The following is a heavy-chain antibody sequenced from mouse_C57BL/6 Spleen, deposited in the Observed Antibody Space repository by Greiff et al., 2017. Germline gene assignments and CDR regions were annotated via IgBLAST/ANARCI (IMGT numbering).Heavy chain of an antibody. Sequence: EVKLMESGAELVRPGASVKLSCTASGFNIKDDYMHWVKQRPEQGLEWIGWIDPENGDTEYASKFQGKATITADTSSNTAYLQLSSLTSEDTAVYYCTTDGYGAFAYWGQGTLVTVSA. CDR3: TTDGYGAFAY. V-gene: IGHV14-4*01. CDR1: GFNIKDDY. J-gene: IGHJ3*01. CDR2: IDPENGDT. D-gene: IGHD2-2*01.